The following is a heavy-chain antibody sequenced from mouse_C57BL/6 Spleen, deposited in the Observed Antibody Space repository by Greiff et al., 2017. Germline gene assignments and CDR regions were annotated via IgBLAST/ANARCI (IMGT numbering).Heavy chain of an antibody. CDR3: ASPLYGSSCEGDY. D-gene: IGHD1-1*01. Sequence: VQLQQSGAELVKPGASVKISCQASGYAFSSYWMNWVKQRPGKGLEWIGQIYPGDGETNYNGKFKGKATLTADKSSSTAYMQLSSLTSEDSAVYFCASPLYGSSCEGDYWGQGTTLTVSS. CDR2: IYPGDGET. CDR1: GYAFSSYW. J-gene: IGHJ2*01. V-gene: IGHV1-80*01.